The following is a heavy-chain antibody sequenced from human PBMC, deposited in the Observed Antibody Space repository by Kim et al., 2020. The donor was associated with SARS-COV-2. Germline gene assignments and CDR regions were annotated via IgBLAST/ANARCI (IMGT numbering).Heavy chain of an antibody. Sequence: NHSGSTTSNPSLKSRVPISVDTSKNQFSLKLSSVTAADTAVYYCARGLGYWGQGTLVTVSS. J-gene: IGHJ4*02. CDR3: ARGLGY. V-gene: IGHV4-34*01. CDR2: NHSGST.